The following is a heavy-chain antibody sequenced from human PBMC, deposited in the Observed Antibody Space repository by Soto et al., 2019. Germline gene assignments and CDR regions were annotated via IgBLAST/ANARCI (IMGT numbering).Heavy chain of an antibody. J-gene: IGHJ5*02. CDR3: ARGEGQQLDNWFDP. CDR2: IYHSGST. V-gene: IGHV4-30-2*01. D-gene: IGHD6-13*01. Sequence: SETLSLTCAVSGGSISSGGYSWSWIRQPPGKGLEWIGYIYHSGSTNYNPSLKSRVTISVDKSKNQFSLKLSSVTAADTAVYYCARGEGQQLDNWFDPWGQGTLVTVSS. CDR1: GGSISSGGYS.